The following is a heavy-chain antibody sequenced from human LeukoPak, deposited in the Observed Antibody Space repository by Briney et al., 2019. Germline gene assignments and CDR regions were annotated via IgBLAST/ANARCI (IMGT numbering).Heavy chain of an antibody. CDR3: AREGYSYVDAFDI. V-gene: IGHV1-69*05. CDR2: IIPIFGTA. D-gene: IGHD5-18*01. CDR1: GGTFSSYA. Sequence: SVKVSCKASGGTFSSYAISWVRQAPGQGLEWMGGIIPIFGTANYAQKFQGRVTITTDESTSTAHMELSSLRSEDTAVYYCAREGYSYVDAFDIWGQGTMVTVSS. J-gene: IGHJ3*02.